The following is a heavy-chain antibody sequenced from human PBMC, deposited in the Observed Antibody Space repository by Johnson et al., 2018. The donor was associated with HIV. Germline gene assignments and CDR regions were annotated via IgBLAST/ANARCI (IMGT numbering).Heavy chain of an antibody. CDR3: AKDQVTTPGAYDALDI. J-gene: IGHJ3*02. Sequence: VQLVESGGGLVKPGESLRLTCAASGFTLSDAWMNWFRQAPGQGLEWVARIKSNTDGGTTDYAAPVKGRFTISRDDSKNTLYLQMNSLRAEDTAVYYGAKDQVTTPGAYDALDIWDQ. D-gene: IGHD4-17*01. CDR2: IKSNTDGGTT. CDR1: GFTLSDAW. V-gene: IGHV3-15*01.